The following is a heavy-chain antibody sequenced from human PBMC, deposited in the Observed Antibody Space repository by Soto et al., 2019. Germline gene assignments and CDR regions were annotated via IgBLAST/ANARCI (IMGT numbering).Heavy chain of an antibody. V-gene: IGHV3-23*01. J-gene: IGHJ4*02. CDR2: VSNSGGSK. D-gene: IGHD2-15*01. Sequence: PGGSLRLSCAASGFSLRDYSMSWVRQAPGKGLEWVSAVSNSGGSKYYADSVKGRFTITRDNSKNTLYLQMSSLRAEDTAVYYCASWLGYCSGGSCQGLDYWGQGTLVTVSS. CDR1: GFSLRDYS. CDR3: ASWLGYCSGGSCQGLDY.